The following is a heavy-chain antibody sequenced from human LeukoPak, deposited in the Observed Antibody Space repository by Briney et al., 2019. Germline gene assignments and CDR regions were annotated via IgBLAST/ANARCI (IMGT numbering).Heavy chain of an antibody. CDR2: TNEAGGDK. CDR1: GFTFSDFW. V-gene: IGHV3-7*01. Sequence: GGSLRLSCEASGFTFSDFWMSWVRQAPGKGLECVASTNEAGGDKLYVDSVKGRFTISRDNSKNSLSLQMNSLTAEDTAIYYCAIATTGRGAFGSWGQGTLVSVSS. J-gene: IGHJ4*02. D-gene: IGHD1-1*01. CDR3: AIATTGRGAFGS.